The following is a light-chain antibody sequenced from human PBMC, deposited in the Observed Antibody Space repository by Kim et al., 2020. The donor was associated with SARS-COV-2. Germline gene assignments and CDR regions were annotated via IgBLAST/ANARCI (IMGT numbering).Light chain of an antibody. J-gene: IGKJ2*01. Sequence: EIVMTQSPATLSVSPGERATLSCRASQSVSSNLAWYQQKPGQAPRLLIYGASIRATGIPARFSGSGSGTEFTLTISIVQSEDFAVYYCQQYNNWPGTFGQGTQAGDQ. CDR3: QQYNNWPGT. V-gene: IGKV3D-15*03. CDR1: QSVSSN. CDR2: GAS.